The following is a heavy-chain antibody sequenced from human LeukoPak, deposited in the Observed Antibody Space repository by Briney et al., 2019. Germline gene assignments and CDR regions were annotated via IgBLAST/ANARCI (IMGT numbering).Heavy chain of an antibody. Sequence: NPSETLSLTCTVSGGSISSYYWSWIRQPPGKGLEWIGYIYYSGSTNYNPSLKSRVTISVDTSKNQFSLKLSSVTAADTAVYYCARGGRITMVRRQGYMDVWGKGTTVTVSS. D-gene: IGHD3-10*01. CDR2: IYYSGST. CDR3: ARGGRITMVRRQGYMDV. CDR1: GGSISSYY. J-gene: IGHJ6*03. V-gene: IGHV4-59*12.